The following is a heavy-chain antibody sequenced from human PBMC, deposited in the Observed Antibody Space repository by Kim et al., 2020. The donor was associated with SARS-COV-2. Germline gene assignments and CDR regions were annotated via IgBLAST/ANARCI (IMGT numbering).Heavy chain of an antibody. CDR2: INPSGGST. CDR3: ARELADYYDFYYYYGMDV. CDR1: GYTFTSYY. J-gene: IGHJ6*02. D-gene: IGHD3-10*01. V-gene: IGHV1-46*01. Sequence: ASVKVSCKASGYTFTSYYMHWVRQAPGQGLEWMGIINPSGGSTSYAQKFQGRVTVTRDTSTSTVYMELSSLRSEDTAVYYCARELADYYDFYYYYGMDVWGQGTTVTVSS.